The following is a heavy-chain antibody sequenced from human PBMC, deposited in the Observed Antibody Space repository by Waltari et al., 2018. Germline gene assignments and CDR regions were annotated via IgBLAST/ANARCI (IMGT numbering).Heavy chain of an antibody. Sequence: EVQLVESGGGLVQPGGSLRLSCAASGFTFSSYWMSWVRQAPGKGLEWVANIKQDGSEKYYVDSVKGRFTSSRDNAKNSLYLQMNSLRAEDTAVYYCAREYVTYYDFWSGYYGPIRDFDYWGQGTLVTVSS. CDR1: GFTFSSYW. CDR3: AREYVTYYDFWSGYYGPIRDFDY. J-gene: IGHJ4*02. CDR2: IKQDGSEK. D-gene: IGHD3-3*01. V-gene: IGHV3-7*01.